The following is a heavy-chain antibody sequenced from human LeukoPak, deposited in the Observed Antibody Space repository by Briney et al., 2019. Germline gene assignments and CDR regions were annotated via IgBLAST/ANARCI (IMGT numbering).Heavy chain of an antibody. D-gene: IGHD3-3*01. V-gene: IGHV3-23*01. CDR1: GFTFSCYA. CDR3: ARAVDFWSGYPQPNWFDP. CDR2: MSTSGGST. J-gene: IGHJ5*02. Sequence: GGSLRLSCAASGFTFSCYAMSWVRQAPGKGLEWVSTMSTSGGSTYYADSVKGRFTISRDNSKNTLFLHMNSLRAEDTAVYYCARAVDFWSGYPQPNWFDPWGQGTLVTVSS.